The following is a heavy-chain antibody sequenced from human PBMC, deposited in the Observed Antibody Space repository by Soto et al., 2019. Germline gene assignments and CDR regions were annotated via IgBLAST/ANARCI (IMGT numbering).Heavy chain of an antibody. D-gene: IGHD4-17*01. V-gene: IGHV1-69*12. CDR1: GGTFSSYA. Sequence: QVQLVQSGAEVKKPGSSVKVSCKASGGTFSSYAISWVRQAPGQGLEWMGGIIPIFGTANYAQKFQGRVTITADESTSTAYMELSSLRSEDTAVYYCARRSDYGGNSGGVYFDYWGQGTLVTVSS. CDR2: IIPIFGTA. CDR3: ARRSDYGGNSGGVYFDY. J-gene: IGHJ4*02.